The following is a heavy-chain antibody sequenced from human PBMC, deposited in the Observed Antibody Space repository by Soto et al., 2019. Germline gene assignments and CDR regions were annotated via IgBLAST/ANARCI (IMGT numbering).Heavy chain of an antibody. CDR3: ASAAPIRVAARPGWYFDL. D-gene: IGHD6-6*01. Sequence: SQTLSLTCAISGDSVSSNSAAWNWIRQSPSRGLEWLGRTYYRSKWYNDYAVSVKSRITINPDTSKNQFSLQLNSVTPEDTAVYYCASAAPIRVAARPGWYFDLWRRRTLVTVPS. V-gene: IGHV6-1*01. J-gene: IGHJ2*01. CDR1: GDSVSSNSAA. CDR2: TYYRSKWYN.